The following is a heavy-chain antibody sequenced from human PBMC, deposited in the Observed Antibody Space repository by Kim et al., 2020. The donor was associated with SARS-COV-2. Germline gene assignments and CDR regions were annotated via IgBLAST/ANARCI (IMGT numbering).Heavy chain of an antibody. Sequence: SETLSLTCTVSGGSISSSSYYWGWIRQPPGKGLEWIGSIYYSGSTYYNPSLKSRVTISVDTSKNQFSLKLSSVTAADTAVYYCARDWDRAVRFGEIRGFDPWGQGTLVTVSS. V-gene: IGHV4-39*07. D-gene: IGHD3-10*01. J-gene: IGHJ5*02. CDR2: IYYSGST. CDR3: ARDWDRAVRFGEIRGFDP. CDR1: GGSISSSSYY.